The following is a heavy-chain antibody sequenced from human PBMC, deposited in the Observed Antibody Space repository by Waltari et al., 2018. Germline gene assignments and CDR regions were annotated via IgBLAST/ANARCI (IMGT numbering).Heavy chain of an antibody. V-gene: IGHV4-34*01. CDR3: ARGPWRFVGRLNYYYGMDV. J-gene: IGHJ6*02. CDR2: INHSGST. D-gene: IGHD3-3*01. Sequence: QVQLQQWGAGLLKPSETLSLTCAVYGGSFSGYYWSWIRQPPGKGLEWIGEINHSGSTNYNPSRKSRVTISVDTSKKQFSLKLSSVTAADTAVYYCARGPWRFVGRLNYYYGMDVWGQGTTVTVSS. CDR1: GGSFSGYY.